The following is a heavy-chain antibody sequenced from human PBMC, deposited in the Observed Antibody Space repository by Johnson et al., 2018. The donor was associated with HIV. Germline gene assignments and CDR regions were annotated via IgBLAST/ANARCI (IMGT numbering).Heavy chain of an antibody. CDR2: ISSSGSTI. V-gene: IGHV3-11*01. CDR1: GFTFSDYY. CDR3: ARDLRVVVAAPIGAATSHVFDI. J-gene: IGHJ3*02. D-gene: IGHD2-15*01. Sequence: QMQLVESGGGVVQPGRSLRLSCAASGFTFSDYYMSWIRQAPGKGLEWVSYISSSGSTIYYADSVKGRFNISRDNSKNSLYLQMNSLRAEDTALYYCARDLRVVVAAPIGAATSHVFDIWGQGTMVTVSS.